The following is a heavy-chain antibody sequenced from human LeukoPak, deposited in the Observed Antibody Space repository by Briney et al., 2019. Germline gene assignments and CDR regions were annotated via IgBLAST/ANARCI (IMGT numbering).Heavy chain of an antibody. D-gene: IGHD2-15*01. CDR3: ARDLVVVAATDWYFDL. V-gene: IGHV4-61*08. CDR2: IYYSGST. J-gene: IGHJ2*01. Sequence: SETLSLTCSVSGGSISSGDYYWSWIRQPPGKGLEWIGYIYYSGSTNYNPSLKSRVTISVDTSKNQFSLKLSSVTAADTAVYYCARDLVVVAATDWYFDLWGRGTLVTVSS. CDR1: GGSISSGDYY.